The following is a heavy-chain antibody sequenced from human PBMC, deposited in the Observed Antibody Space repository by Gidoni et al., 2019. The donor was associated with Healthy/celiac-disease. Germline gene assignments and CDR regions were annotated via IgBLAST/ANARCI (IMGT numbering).Heavy chain of an antibody. V-gene: IGHV3-23*04. Sequence: EVQLVESGGGLVQPGGSLSLSCAASGFTFSSDAMSWVRQAPGKGLEWVSAISGSGGSTYYADSVKGRFTISRDNSKNTLYLQMNSLRAEDTAVYYCVVGVVIIQYYFDYWGQGTLVTVSS. CDR2: ISGSGGST. CDR1: GFTFSSDA. CDR3: VVGVVIIQYYFDY. D-gene: IGHD3-3*01. J-gene: IGHJ4*02.